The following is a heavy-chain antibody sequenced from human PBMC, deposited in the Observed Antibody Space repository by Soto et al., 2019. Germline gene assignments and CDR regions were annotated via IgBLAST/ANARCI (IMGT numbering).Heavy chain of an antibody. CDR2: IYWDDDK. D-gene: IGHD6-6*01. CDR1: GFSLNTRGVG. CDR3: AHTYSSSPDDGFDV. J-gene: IGHJ3*01. V-gene: IGHV2-5*02. Sequence: QITLKESGHTLVKPTQMLTLTCTFSGFSLNTRGVGVGWIRHPPGGALEWLALIYWDDDKRYSPSLRSRLTITKDTSKNQVVLTMTTMEPLDTGTYYCAHTYSSSPDDGFDVWGQGTRVTVSS.